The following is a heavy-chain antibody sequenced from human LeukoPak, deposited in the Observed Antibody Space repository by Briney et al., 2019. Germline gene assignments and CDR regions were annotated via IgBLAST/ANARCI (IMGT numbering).Heavy chain of an antibody. J-gene: IGHJ4*02. CDR3: AKDRHPTRGSSSAGVLDY. CDR1: GFTFSSYG. Sequence: SGGSLRLSCAASGFTFSSYGMHWVRQAPGKGLEWVAVIWYGGSNKYYADSVKGRFTISRDNSKNTLYLQMNSLRAEDTAVYYCAKDRHPTRGSSSAGVLDYWGQGTLVTVSS. D-gene: IGHD6-6*01. V-gene: IGHV3-30*02. CDR2: IWYGGSNK.